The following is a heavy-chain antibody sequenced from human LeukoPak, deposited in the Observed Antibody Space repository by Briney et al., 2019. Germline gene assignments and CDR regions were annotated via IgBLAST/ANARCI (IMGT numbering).Heavy chain of an antibody. CDR2: INAGNGKT. J-gene: IGHJ4*02. D-gene: IGHD4-17*01. V-gene: IGHV1-3*01. CDR1: GYIFTDYA. Sequence: ASVKVSCKAFGYIFTDYAIQWVRQAPGQGLEWMGWINAGNGKTKYSQKFQGGVTITRDTSASTAYMELSGLRSEDTAVYYCARARWTSTVTTYYLDYWGQGTLVTVSS. CDR3: ARARWTSTVTTYYLDY.